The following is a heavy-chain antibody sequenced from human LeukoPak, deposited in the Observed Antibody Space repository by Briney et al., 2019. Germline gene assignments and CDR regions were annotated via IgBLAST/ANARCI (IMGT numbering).Heavy chain of an antibody. J-gene: IGHJ4*02. CDR1: GFTFSSYS. CDR2: IRSKAHGGTT. CDR3: ARDAGYSSGWTKGDY. Sequence: PGGSLRLSCAASGFTFSSYSMNWVRQAPGKGLEWVGFIRSKAHGGTTEYAASVKGRFTISRDDSKSIAYLQMNSLQTEDTAVYYCARDAGYSSGWTKGDYWGQGTLVTVSS. D-gene: IGHD6-19*01. V-gene: IGHV3-49*04.